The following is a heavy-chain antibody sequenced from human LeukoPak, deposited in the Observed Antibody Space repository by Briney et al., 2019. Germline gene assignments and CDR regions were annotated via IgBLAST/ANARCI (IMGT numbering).Heavy chain of an antibody. CDR2: IYSSGGT. J-gene: IGHJ4*02. Sequence: SETLSLTCTVSGGSISIYYWNWIRQPPGKGLEWIGHIYSSGGTKYNPSLKSRVTISVDTSKNQFSLKLISVTAADTAVYYCARGQLATGIFDHWGQGTLVTVSS. CDR1: GGSISIYY. CDR3: ARGQLATGIFDH. D-gene: IGHD6-6*01. V-gene: IGHV4-59*01.